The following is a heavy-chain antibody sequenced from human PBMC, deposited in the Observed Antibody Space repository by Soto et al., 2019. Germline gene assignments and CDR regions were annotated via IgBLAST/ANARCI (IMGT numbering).Heavy chain of an antibody. V-gene: IGHV4-59*12. D-gene: IGHD2-8*01. CDR2: ISYSGNT. CDR3: ARAPMVISRSYFDN. J-gene: IGHJ4*02. CDR1: GGSISGFY. Sequence: SETLSLTCTVSGGSISGFYWTWIRQPPGKGLEWIGYISYSGNTNHSPSLKSRVTISVDTSKRLLSLKLTSVTTADAAVYFCARAPMVISRSYFDNWGQGTPVTAPQ.